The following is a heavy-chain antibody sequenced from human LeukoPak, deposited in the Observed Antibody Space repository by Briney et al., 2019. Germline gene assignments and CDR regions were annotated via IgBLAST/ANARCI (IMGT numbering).Heavy chain of an antibody. V-gene: IGHV4-34*01. Sequence: SETLSLTCAVSGGSFSGYYWTWIRQPPGKGLEWIGEINHSGSTNYNPSLKSRVTISVDTSKNQFSLKLSSVTAADTAVYYCARGRHGLFGGAAWVRTDFDYWGQGTLVTVSS. CDR1: GGSFSGYY. CDR2: INHSGST. D-gene: IGHD3-3*01. CDR3: ARGRHGLFGGAAWVRTDFDY. J-gene: IGHJ4*02.